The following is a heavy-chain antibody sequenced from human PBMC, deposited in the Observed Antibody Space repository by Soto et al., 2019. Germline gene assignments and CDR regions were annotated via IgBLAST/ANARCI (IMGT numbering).Heavy chain of an antibody. Sequence: QVQLVQSGAEVKKPGASVKVSCKASGYTFTSYYMHWVRQAPGQGLEWMGIINPSGGSTSYAQKFRGRVTMTRDTPTSTVYMELSSLRSEDTAVYYCSRVYCRGGGCYSIDYWGQGTLVTVSS. J-gene: IGHJ4*02. V-gene: IGHV1-46*03. D-gene: IGHD2-15*01. CDR2: INPSGGST. CDR3: SRVYCRGGGCYSIDY. CDR1: GYTFTSYY.